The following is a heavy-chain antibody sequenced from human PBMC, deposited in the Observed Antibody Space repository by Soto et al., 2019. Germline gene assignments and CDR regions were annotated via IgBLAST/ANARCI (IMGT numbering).Heavy chain of an antibody. CDR3: AGAEPYRTSSPFAY. J-gene: IGHJ4*02. V-gene: IGHV1-8*01. CDR1: GYTFTNYN. Sequence: QVQLVQSGAEVKKPGASVKVSCKTSGYTFTNYNINWVRQATGQGLEWMGWMNPNSGNTGYAQKFQGRVIMTRNTYVTTAYTELSSLRSGDTGVYDCAGAEPYRTSSPFAYWGQGTLVTVSS. CDR2: MNPNSGNT. D-gene: IGHD6-6*01.